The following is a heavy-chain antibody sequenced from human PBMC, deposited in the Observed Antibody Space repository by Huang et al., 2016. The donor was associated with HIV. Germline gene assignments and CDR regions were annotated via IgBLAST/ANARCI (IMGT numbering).Heavy chain of an antibody. J-gene: IGHJ4*02. Sequence: EVQLVESGGGLVQPGGYLRLSCAASGFSISSYWMHWVRQAPGKGLVWVSRMNSDGSSTSYADSVKGRFTISRDNAKNTLYLQMNSLRAEDTAVYYCARDPRIQSWLNFFDYWGQGTLVSVSS. CDR1: GFSISSYW. CDR3: ARDPRIQSWLNFFDY. D-gene: IGHD3-22*01. CDR2: MNSDGSST. V-gene: IGHV3-74*01.